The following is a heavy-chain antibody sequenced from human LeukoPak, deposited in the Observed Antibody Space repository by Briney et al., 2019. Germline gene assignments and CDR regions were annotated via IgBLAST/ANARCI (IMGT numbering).Heavy chain of an antibody. CDR1: GYTFTGYY. CDR2: INPNSGGT. Sequence: ASVKVSCKASGYTFTGYYMHWVRQAPGQGLEWMGWINPNSGGTNYAQKFQGRVTMTRDTSISTAYMELSRLRSDDTAVYYCARGSGYCSITSCYTRWFDPWGQGTLVTVSS. J-gene: IGHJ5*02. V-gene: IGHV1-2*02. CDR3: ARGSGYCSITSCYTRWFDP. D-gene: IGHD2-2*02.